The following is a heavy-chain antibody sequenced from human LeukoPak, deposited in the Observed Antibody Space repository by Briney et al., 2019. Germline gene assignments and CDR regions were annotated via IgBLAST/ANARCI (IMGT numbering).Heavy chain of an antibody. CDR1: GFTFSSYA. V-gene: IGHV3-30*04. D-gene: IGHD3-22*01. CDR3: ARVHPYDSSGYPFDY. Sequence: GGSLRLSCAASGFTFSSYAMHWVRQAPGKGLEWVAVISYDGSNKYYADSVKGRFTISRDNSKNTLYLQMNSLRAEDTAVYYCARVHPYDSSGYPFDYWGQGTLVTVSS. J-gene: IGHJ4*02. CDR2: ISYDGSNK.